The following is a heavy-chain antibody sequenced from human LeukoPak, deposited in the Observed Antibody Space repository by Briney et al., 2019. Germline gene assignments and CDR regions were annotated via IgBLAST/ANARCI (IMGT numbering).Heavy chain of an antibody. V-gene: IGHV4-39*01. Sequence: SETLSLTCNVSGGSLSSNTYFWGWIRRPPGKGLEWIGSIRYSGSTYYNPSLKSRVTISVDTSNNQFSLHLTSLTAADTAVYYCATSDTVSTYNWFDPWGLGTLVTVS. CDR2: IRYSGST. J-gene: IGHJ5*02. D-gene: IGHD5/OR15-5a*01. CDR1: GGSLSSNTYF. CDR3: ATSDTVSTYNWFDP.